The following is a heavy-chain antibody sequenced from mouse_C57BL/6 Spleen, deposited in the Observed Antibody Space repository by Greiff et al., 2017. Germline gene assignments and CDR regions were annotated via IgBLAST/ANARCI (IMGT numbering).Heavy chain of an antibody. CDR1: GYAFSSSW. CDR2: IYPGDGDT. Sequence: QVQLQQSGPELVKPGASVKISCKASGYAFSSSWMNWVKQRPGKGLEWIGRIYPGDGDTNYNGKFKGKATLTADKSSSTAYMQLSSLTSEDSAVYFCATYYGYPSIAMDYWGQGTSVTVSS. CDR3: ATYYGYPSIAMDY. D-gene: IGHD2-9*01. J-gene: IGHJ4*01. V-gene: IGHV1-82*01.